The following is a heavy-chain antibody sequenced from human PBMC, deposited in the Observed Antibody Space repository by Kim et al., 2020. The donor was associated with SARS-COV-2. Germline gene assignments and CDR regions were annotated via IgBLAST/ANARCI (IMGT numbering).Heavy chain of an antibody. D-gene: IGHD5-18*01. Sequence: SETLSLTCTVSGGSISSGGYYWSWIRQHPGKGLEWIGYIYYSGSTYYNPSLKSRVTISVDTSKNQFSLKLSSVTAADTAVYYCARFAGQLWSYNWFDPWGQGTLVTVSS. V-gene: IGHV4-31*03. CDR2: IYYSGST. CDR1: GGSISSGGYY. CDR3: ARFAGQLWSYNWFDP. J-gene: IGHJ5*02.